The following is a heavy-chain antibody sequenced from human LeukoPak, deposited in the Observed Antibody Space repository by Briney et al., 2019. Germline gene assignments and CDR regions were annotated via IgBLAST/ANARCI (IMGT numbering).Heavy chain of an antibody. V-gene: IGHV3-30*04. CDR3: AKDGAYCSGGSCYHYYYYYGMDV. CDR2: ISHDGSRK. D-gene: IGHD2-15*01. J-gene: IGHJ6*02. Sequence: GGSLRLSCAASGFTFTSHAMHWVRQAPGKGLEWVTFISHDGSRKYYADSVRGRFTISRDDSKNTLYVQMNSLRAEDTAVYYCAKDGAYCSGGSCYHYYYYYGMDVWGQGTTVTVSS. CDR1: GFTFTSHA.